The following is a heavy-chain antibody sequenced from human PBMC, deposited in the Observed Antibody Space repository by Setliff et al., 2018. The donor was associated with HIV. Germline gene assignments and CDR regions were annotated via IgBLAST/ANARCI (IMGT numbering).Heavy chain of an antibody. J-gene: IGHJ4*02. Sequence: ASVKVSCKASGYTFTGYYMHWVRQAPGQGLVWMGWINPNSGGTNYAQKFQGRVTMTRDTSISTAYMELSRLRSDDTAVYYCARDLWGLLVFDYWGQGTLVTVSS. D-gene: IGHD2-8*02. CDR2: INPNSGGT. CDR1: GYTFTGYY. CDR3: ARDLWGLLVFDY. V-gene: IGHV1-2*02.